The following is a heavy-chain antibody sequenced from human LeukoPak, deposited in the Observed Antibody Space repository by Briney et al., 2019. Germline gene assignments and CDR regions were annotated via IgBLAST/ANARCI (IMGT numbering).Heavy chain of an antibody. Sequence: PSETLSLTCTVSGGSISSSGYYWGWIRQPPGKGGMWNGNSYYTGSTYYNPALKSRVTISVDTSKDQFSLTLSSVTAVDTAVYYCARHSRTVGSVGIDPWGQGTLVTVSS. V-gene: IGHV4-39*01. CDR3: ARHSRTVGSVGIDP. CDR1: GGSISSSGYY. D-gene: IGHD4-23*01. CDR2: SYYTGST. J-gene: IGHJ5*02.